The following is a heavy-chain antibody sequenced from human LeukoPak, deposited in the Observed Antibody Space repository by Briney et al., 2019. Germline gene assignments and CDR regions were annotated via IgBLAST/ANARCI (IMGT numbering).Heavy chain of an antibody. J-gene: IGHJ4*02. D-gene: IGHD3-22*01. V-gene: IGHV3-21*01. CDR3: ARDTPDYYDSSGYGFDY. CDR2: ISSSSSYI. CDR1: RFTFNRYS. Sequence: GGSLRLSCAASRFTFNRYSMNWVRQAPGKGLEWVSSISSSSSYIYYADSVKGRFTISRDNAKNSLSLQMNSLRAEDTAVYYCARDTPDYYDSSGYGFDYWGQGTLVTVSS.